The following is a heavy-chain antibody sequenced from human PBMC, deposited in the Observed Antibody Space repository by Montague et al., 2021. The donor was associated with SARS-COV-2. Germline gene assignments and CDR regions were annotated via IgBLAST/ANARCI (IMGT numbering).Heavy chain of an antibody. V-gene: IGHV4-31*03. Sequence: TLSLTCTVSGGSISSGGYYWSWIRQHPGKGLEWIGYIYYSGSTYYNPSLKSRVTISVDTSKNQFSLKLSSVTAADTAVYYCARVRGLTIFGVVGPFDYGGRGTLVAVSS. CDR2: IYYSGST. D-gene: IGHD3-3*01. CDR3: ARVRGLTIFGVVGPFDY. J-gene: IGHJ4*02. CDR1: GGSISSGGYY.